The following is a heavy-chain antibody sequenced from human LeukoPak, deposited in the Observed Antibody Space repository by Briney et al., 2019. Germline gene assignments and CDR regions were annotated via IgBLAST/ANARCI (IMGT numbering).Heavy chain of an antibody. CDR1: GFTFCCNW. CDR2: INQDGHEK. J-gene: IGHJ4*02. CDR3: GAAYSGSSPFDY. Sequence: GGSLRLSCVTSGFTFCCNWMTWVRQAPGKGLEWVANINQDGHEKNYVDSGKGRLTISRDNPKNSLYLQMNSLRAGATAVYYCGAAYSGSSPFDYWGQGTLVTVSS. V-gene: IGHV3-7*02. D-gene: IGHD1-26*01.